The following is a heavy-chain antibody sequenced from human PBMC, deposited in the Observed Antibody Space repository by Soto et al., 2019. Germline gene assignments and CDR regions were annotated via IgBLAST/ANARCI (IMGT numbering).Heavy chain of an antibody. Sequence: GASVKVSCKASGYTFTSYDFNWVRQATGQGLEWTGWMSPNSGNTGYAQKFQGRVTMTRNTSISTAYMELSSLRSEDTAVYYCARARPLPLIAVVPAAILDYWGQGTLVTVSS. J-gene: IGHJ4*02. D-gene: IGHD2-2*01. CDR2: MSPNSGNT. CDR1: GYTFTSYD. CDR3: ARARPLPLIAVVPAAILDY. V-gene: IGHV1-8*01.